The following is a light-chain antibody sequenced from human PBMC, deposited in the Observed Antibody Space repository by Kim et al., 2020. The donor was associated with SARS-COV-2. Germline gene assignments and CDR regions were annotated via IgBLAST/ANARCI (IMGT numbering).Light chain of an antibody. J-gene: IGKJ1*01. CDR1: QDIANS. V-gene: IGKV1-27*01. CDR2: AAA. CDR3: QKYNSAPWT. Sequence: ASIGDRVTFTCRASQDIANSLAWYQQKPGKVPQVLIYAAATLQSGVPSRFSGSGSGTEFTLTIGSLQTEDVATYYCQKYNSAPWTFGPGTKVDIK.